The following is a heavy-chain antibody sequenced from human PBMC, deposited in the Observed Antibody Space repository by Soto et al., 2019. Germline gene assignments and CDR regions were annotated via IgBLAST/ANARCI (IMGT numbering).Heavy chain of an antibody. V-gene: IGHV4-61*01. J-gene: IGHJ4*02. CDR3: ARDAFSGSYMALYDFDY. Sequence: PSETLSLTCTVSGGSVSSGSYYWSWIRQPPGKGLEWIGFIYYSGSTNYNPSLKSRVTKSVDTSKNQFSLKLSSVAAADTAVYYCARDAFSGSYMALYDFDYWGQGTLVTVSS. CDR2: IYYSGST. CDR1: GGSVSSGSYY. D-gene: IGHD1-26*01.